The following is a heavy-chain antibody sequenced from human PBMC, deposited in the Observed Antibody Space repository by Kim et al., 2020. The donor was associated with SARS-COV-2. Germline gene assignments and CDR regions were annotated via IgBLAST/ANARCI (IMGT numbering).Heavy chain of an antibody. Sequence: ASVKVSCKASGYTFSGYYMHWVRQAPGQGLEWMGRMNPHSGVTTSAQKFQGRVSMTRDTSISTAYMELTSLRIDDTAVYYCARAQRDYDADSSDLYLDHWGQGALVTVSS. J-gene: IGHJ4*02. D-gene: IGHD4-17*01. CDR2: MNPHSGVT. V-gene: IGHV1-2*06. CDR1: GYTFSGYY. CDR3: ARAQRDYDADSSDLYLDH.